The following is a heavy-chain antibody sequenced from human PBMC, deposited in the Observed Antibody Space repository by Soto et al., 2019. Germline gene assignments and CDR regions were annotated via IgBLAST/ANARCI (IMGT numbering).Heavy chain of an antibody. V-gene: IGHV4-39*01. J-gene: IGHJ5*02. CDR1: GGSISSESYF. CDR2: ISYSGGP. D-gene: IGHD2-15*01. CDR3: AALLGHCSGGTCFFRWFDP. Sequence: QLQLQESGPGLAKPSETLSLTCTVSGGSISSESYFWGWVRQPSGKGLEWVGTISYSGGPFFNPSLKGRATLSVDTSKNQFSLRLSAVTAADSAVYFCAALLGHCSGGTCFFRWFDPWGQGSLVTVSS.